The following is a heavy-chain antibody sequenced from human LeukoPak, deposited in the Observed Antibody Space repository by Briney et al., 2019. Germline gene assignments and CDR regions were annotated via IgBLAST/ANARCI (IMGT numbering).Heavy chain of an antibody. CDR3: ARVSLLRRGGGVWFDP. CDR1: GGSFSGYY. V-gene: IGHV4-34*01. D-gene: IGHD3-3*01. CDR2: INHSGST. J-gene: IGHJ5*02. Sequence: PSETLSLTCAVYGGSFSGYYWNWIRQPPGKGLEWIGEINHSGSTNYNPSLKSRVTISVDTSKNQFSLKLSSVTAADTAVYYCARVSLLRRGGGVWFDPWGQGTLVTVSS.